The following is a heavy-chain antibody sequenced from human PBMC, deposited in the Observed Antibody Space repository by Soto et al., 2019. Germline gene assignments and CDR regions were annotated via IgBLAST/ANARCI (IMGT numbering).Heavy chain of an antibody. Sequence: HLQLQESGPGLVKPSETLSLTCTVSGGSISRISYYWGWIRQPPGKGLEWIGSIYYSGSTYYNPSLKRRVTISVDTCKKQFSLKLSSVNAADAAVYYCARHSMWYGGNSDYWCQGTLVTVS. J-gene: IGHJ4*02. CDR1: GGSISRISYY. CDR2: IYYSGST. V-gene: IGHV4-39*01. D-gene: IGHD2-15*01. CDR3: ARHSMWYGGNSDY.